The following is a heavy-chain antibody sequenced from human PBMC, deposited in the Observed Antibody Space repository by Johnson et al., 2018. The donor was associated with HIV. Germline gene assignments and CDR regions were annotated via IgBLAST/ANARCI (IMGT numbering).Heavy chain of an antibody. CDR2: ISSSGSTI. CDR1: GFTFSSYG. D-gene: IGHD3-22*01. V-gene: IGHV3-48*04. CDR3: ARERVYDKSALDAFDI. Sequence: VQLVESGGGVVQPGRSLRLSCTASGFTFSSYGMHWVRQAPGKGLEWVSYISSSGSTIYYADSVKGRFTISRDNAKNSLYLQMNSLRAEDTAVYYCARERVYDKSALDAFDIWGQGTMVTVSS. J-gene: IGHJ3*02.